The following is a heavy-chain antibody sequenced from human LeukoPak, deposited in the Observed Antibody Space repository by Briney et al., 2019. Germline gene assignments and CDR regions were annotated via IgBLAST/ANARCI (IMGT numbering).Heavy chain of an antibody. V-gene: IGHV3-21*01. CDR1: GFTFSSYS. J-gene: IGHJ4*02. CDR2: ISSSSSYI. CDR3: ARERATDLWFGELSTVDY. D-gene: IGHD3-10*01. Sequence: GGSLRLSCAASGFTFSSYSMNWVRQAPGKGLEWVSSISSSSSYIYYADSVKGRFTISRDNAKNSLYLQMNSLRAEDTAVYYCARERATDLWFGELSTVDYWGQGTLVTVFS.